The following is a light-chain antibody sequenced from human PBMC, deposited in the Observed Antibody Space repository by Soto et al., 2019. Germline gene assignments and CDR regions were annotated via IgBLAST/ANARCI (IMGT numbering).Light chain of an antibody. CDR3: CSYAGSSTWV. V-gene: IGLV2-23*01. CDR1: SSDVGSYNL. CDR2: EGS. J-gene: IGLJ1*01. Sequence: SALTQPASVSGSPGQSITISCTGTSSDVGSYNLVSWYQQHPGKAPKLMIYEGSKRPSGVSNRFSGSKSGNTASLTISGLQAEDEADYYCCSYAGSSTWVFGTGTKVTVL.